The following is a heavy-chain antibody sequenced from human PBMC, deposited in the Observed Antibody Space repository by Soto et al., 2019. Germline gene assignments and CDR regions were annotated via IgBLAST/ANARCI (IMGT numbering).Heavy chain of an antibody. D-gene: IGHD6-6*01. V-gene: IGHV5-51*01. J-gene: IGHJ5*02. CDR2: IYPGDSDT. CDR1: GYSFTSYW. CDR3: ARRYSSSTTFNWFDP. Sequence: XESLKISCKGCGYSFTSYWIGWVRQMPGKGLEWMGIIYPGDSDTRYSPSFQGQVTISADKSISTAYLQWSSLKASDTAMYYCARRYSSSTTFNWFDPWGQGTLVTVSS.